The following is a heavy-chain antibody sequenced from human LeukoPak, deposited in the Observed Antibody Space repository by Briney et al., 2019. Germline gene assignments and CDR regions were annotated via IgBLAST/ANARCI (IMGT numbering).Heavy chain of an antibody. D-gene: IGHD5-24*01. J-gene: IGHJ3*02. Sequence: PSETLSLTCAVYGGSFSGYYWSWIRQPPGKGLEWIGEINHSGSTNYNPSLKSRVTISVDTSKNQFSLKLSSVTAADTAVYYCARTRGGRDGYKISPRFSAFDIWGQGTMVTVSS. CDR1: GGSFSGYY. V-gene: IGHV4-34*01. CDR3: ARTRGGRDGYKISPRFSAFDI. CDR2: INHSGST.